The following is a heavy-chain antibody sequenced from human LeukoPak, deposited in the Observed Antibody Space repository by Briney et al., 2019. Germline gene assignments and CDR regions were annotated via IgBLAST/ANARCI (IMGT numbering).Heavy chain of an antibody. CDR2: ISYDGSNT. CDR1: GFTCSSYA. J-gene: IGHJ6*03. D-gene: IGHD2-21*02. Sequence: GGSLRLSCAASGFTCSSYAMHWVRQAPGKGLEGVAGISYDGSNTYYADSVKGRFTIARDKSKNTLYLQMNSLRPDDTAVYYWAKEPPRGWVTCSYYYYMDVWGRGTTVTVSS. V-gene: IGHV3-30*04. CDR3: AKEPPRGWVTCSYYYYMDV.